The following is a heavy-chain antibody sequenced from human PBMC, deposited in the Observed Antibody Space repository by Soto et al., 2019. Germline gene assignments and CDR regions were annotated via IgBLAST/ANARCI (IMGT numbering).Heavy chain of an antibody. CDR3: ARENYNASTGQNGHAFDI. V-gene: IGHV3-30-3*01. Sequence: GGSLRLSCAASEFTFSDYAMHWVRQAPGKGLEWVAVISDDGDKVFYADSMKDRLTTSRDNSKSTLFLQLTSLGPEDTALYYSARENYNASTGQNGHAFDIWGQGTLVTV. CDR1: EFTFSDYA. D-gene: IGHD3-10*01. J-gene: IGHJ3*02. CDR2: ISDDGDKV.